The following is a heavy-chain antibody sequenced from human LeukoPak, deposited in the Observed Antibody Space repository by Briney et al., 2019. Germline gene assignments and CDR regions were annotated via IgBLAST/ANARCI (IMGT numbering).Heavy chain of an antibody. J-gene: IGHJ6*03. Sequence: SETLSLTCTVSGGSISTYYWSWIRQPPGKGLEWIGYMYYSGSTNYNPSLKSRVTISVDTSKNQFSLKLSSVTAADTAVYYCTSGSPYYMDVWGKGTTVTISS. V-gene: IGHV4-59*08. CDR2: MYYSGST. CDR1: GGSISTYY. CDR3: TSGSPYYMDV. D-gene: IGHD3-10*01.